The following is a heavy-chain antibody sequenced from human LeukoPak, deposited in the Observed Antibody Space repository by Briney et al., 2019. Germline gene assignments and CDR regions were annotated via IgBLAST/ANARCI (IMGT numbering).Heavy chain of an antibody. Sequence: ASVKVSCKSSAYTFTSYDINWVRQATGQGLGWMGWMNPNSGNTGYAQKFQGRVTMTRNTSISTAYMELSSLRSEDTAVYYCASRPKRSYGNNWFDPWGQGTLVTVSS. CDR3: ASRPKRSYGNNWFDP. CDR1: AYTFTSYD. D-gene: IGHD5-18*01. V-gene: IGHV1-8*01. J-gene: IGHJ5*02. CDR2: MNPNSGNT.